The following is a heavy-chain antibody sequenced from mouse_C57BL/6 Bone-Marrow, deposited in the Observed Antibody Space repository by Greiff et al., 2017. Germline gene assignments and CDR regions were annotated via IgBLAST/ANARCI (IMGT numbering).Heavy chain of an antibody. CDR3: AFYDYYYFDY. D-gene: IGHD2-4*01. CDR1: GFNIKDYY. Sequence: VQLQHSGAELVKPGASVTLSCTASGFNIKDYYMHWVKQRTEQGLEWIGRIDPEDGETKYAPQFPGKATITPDPSSNTAYLQLSSLTSEDTAVYYCAFYDYYYFDYWGQGTTLTVSS. J-gene: IGHJ2*01. V-gene: IGHV14-2*01. CDR2: IDPEDGET.